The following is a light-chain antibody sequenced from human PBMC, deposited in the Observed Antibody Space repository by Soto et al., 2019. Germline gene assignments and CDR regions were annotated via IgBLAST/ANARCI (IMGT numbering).Light chain of an antibody. Sequence: QSALTQPASVSGSPGQSSTLSCTGTSNDVGGYNHVSWFQQHPGKAPKLMISEVNKRPSGVSDRFSGSKSANTASLTISGLQAEDEADYYCCSHVGGSSPQWVFGGGTKLTVL. CDR2: EVN. CDR1: SNDVGGYNH. CDR3: CSHVGGSSPQWV. V-gene: IGLV2-23*02. J-gene: IGLJ3*02.